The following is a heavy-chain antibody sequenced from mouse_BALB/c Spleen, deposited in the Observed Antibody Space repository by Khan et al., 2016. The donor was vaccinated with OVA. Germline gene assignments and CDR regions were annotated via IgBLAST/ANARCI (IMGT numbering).Heavy chain of an antibody. CDR2: INTYTGEP. CDR1: GYIFTNYG. V-gene: IGHV9-3-1*01. D-gene: IGHD1-1*01. J-gene: IGHJ3*01. CDR3: AREDFYYGRRKNAWFAY. Sequence: QIQLVQSGPELKKPGETVKISCKASGYIFTNYGMNWVKQAPGQGLKWMGWINTYTGEPTYADDLRGRFAFFLETSACTAYLQIHNLINEDTATFFCAREDFYYGRRKNAWFAYWGQKTLGTVA.